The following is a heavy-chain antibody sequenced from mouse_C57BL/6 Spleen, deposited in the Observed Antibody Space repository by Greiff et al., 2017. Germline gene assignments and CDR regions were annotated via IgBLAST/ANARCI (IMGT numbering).Heavy chain of an antibody. Sequence: EVKLMESGGGLVKPGGSLKLSCAASGFTFSSYTMSWVRQTPEKRLEWVATISGSGGNTYYPYRVKGRFTISRDNAKNTLYLQMSSLRSEDTALYYCARTSNYVHYYAMDYWGQGTSVTVSS. D-gene: IGHD2-5*01. J-gene: IGHJ4*01. V-gene: IGHV5-9*01. CDR2: ISGSGGNT. CDR1: GFTFSSYT. CDR3: ARTSNYVHYYAMDY.